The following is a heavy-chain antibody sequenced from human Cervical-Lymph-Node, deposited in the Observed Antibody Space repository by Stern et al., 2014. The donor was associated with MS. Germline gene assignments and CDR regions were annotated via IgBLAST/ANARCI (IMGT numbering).Heavy chain of an antibody. CDR3: ARDGRSSYGSGSYYSSGY. D-gene: IGHD3-10*01. CDR2: VNPNSCYT. J-gene: IGHJ4*02. Sequence: VKLVESGAEVKKPGASVKVSCKASGYSFTGYFLHWVRQAPGPGLAWMGWVNPNSCYTNYAQKYHGRVTMTRDSSSSTAYMELSSLRSDDTAVYYCARDGRSSYGSGSYYSSGYWGQGTLVTVSS. V-gene: IGHV1-2*02. CDR1: GYSFTGYF.